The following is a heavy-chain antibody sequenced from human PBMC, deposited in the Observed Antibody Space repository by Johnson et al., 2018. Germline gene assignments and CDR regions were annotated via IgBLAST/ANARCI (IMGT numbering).Heavy chain of an antibody. CDR1: GFTFSNAW. V-gene: IGHV3-15*01. Sequence: VQLVESGGGLVKXGGSXRLXCAASGFTFSNAWMSWVRQAPGKGLEWVGRIKSKTDGGTTDYAAPVKGRFTISRDDSKNTLYLQMNSLKTEDTAVYYCTTDSGGGYYYYGMDVWGQGTTVTVSS. J-gene: IGHJ6*02. CDR2: IKSKTDGGTT. D-gene: IGHD3-10*01. CDR3: TTDSGGGYYYYGMDV.